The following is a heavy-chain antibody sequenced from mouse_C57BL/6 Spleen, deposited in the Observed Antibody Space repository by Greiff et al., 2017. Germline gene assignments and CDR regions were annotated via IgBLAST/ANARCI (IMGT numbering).Heavy chain of an antibody. D-gene: IGHD2-1*01. J-gene: IGHJ2*01. CDR1: GYTFTDYY. CDR2: INPNNGGT. Sequence: EVQLQQSGPELVKPGASVKISCKASGYTFTDYYMNWVKQSHGKSLEWIGDINPNNGGTSYNQKFKGKATLTVDKSSSTAYMELRSLTSEDSAVYYCARFRYGNYLDYWGQGTTLTVSS. V-gene: IGHV1-26*01. CDR3: ARFRYGNYLDY.